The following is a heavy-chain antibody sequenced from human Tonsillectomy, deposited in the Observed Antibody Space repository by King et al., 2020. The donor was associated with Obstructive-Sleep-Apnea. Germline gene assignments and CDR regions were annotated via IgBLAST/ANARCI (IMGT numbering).Heavy chain of an antibody. J-gene: IGHJ4*02. Sequence: VQLVESGGGVVQPGRSLRLSCAASGFSFSSYGMHWVRQAPGKGLEWVAVISFDGTKKYYAESVKGRFTISKDNSKNTLFLQMNSLRTEDTAVYYCASTYLGIAVAGTEDYWGQGTLVTVSS. D-gene: IGHD6-19*01. CDR2: ISFDGTKK. CDR3: ASTYLGIAVAGTEDY. V-gene: IGHV3-30*03. CDR1: GFSFSSYG.